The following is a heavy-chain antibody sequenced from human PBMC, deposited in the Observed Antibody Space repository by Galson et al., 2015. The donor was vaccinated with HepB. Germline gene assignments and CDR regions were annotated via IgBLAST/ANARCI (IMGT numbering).Heavy chain of an antibody. CDR2: IKQDGSEK. D-gene: IGHD2-2*01. CDR3: ARDRYCSSINCYGRYKNGLDV. Sequence: SLRLSCAASGFTFSSYWMSWVRQAPGKGLEWVANIKQDGSEKYYVDSLKGRFTISRDNAKNSLYLQMNSLRAEDTAVYYCARDRYCSSINCYGRYKNGLDVWGQGTTVTVSS. J-gene: IGHJ6*02. V-gene: IGHV3-7*01. CDR1: GFTFSSYW.